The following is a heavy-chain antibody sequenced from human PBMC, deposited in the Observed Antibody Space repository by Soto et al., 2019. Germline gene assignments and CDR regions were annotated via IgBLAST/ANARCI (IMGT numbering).Heavy chain of an antibody. D-gene: IGHD2-15*01. CDR3: ARDKVVDATRFCSGGSCLRGWFDP. CDR2: IYNSGST. Sequence: SETLSLTCTVSGGSISSYYWSWIRQPPGKGLEWIGYIYNSGSTNYNPSLKSRVTISVDTSKNQLSLKLSSVTAADTAVYYCARDKVVDATRFCSGGSCLRGWFDPWGQGTLVTVSS. V-gene: IGHV4-59*01. CDR1: GGSISSYY. J-gene: IGHJ5*02.